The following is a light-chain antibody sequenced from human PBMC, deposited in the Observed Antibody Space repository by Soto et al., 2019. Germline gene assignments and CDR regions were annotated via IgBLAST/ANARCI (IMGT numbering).Light chain of an antibody. CDR3: SSYAGSNSVL. Sequence: QSVLTQPPSASGSPGQSVTISRTGMSSDVGGYNYVSWYQQHPGKAPKLMIYEVTKRPSGVPDRFSGSKSGNTASLTVSGLQAEDEADYYCSSYAGSNSVLFGGGTKLTVL. CDR1: SSDVGGYNY. CDR2: EVT. J-gene: IGLJ2*01. V-gene: IGLV2-8*01.